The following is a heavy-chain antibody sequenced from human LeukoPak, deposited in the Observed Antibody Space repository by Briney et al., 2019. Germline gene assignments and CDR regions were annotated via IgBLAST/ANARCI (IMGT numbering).Heavy chain of an antibody. D-gene: IGHD3-22*01. CDR2: IYYSGST. J-gene: IGHJ3*02. CDR3: ARETGDSSGYAFDI. CDR1: GGSISSGDYY. V-gene: IGHV4-61*08. Sequence: SETLSLTCTVSGGSISSGDYYWSWIRQPPGKGLEWIGYIYYSGSTNYNPSLKSRVTISVDTSKNQFSLKLSSVTAADTAVYYCARETGDSSGYAFDIWGQGTMVTVSS.